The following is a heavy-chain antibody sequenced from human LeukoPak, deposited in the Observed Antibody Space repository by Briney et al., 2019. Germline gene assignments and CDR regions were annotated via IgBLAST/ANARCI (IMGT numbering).Heavy chain of an antibody. CDR2: VHYSGST. V-gene: IGHV4-59*01. CDR1: GGSINSYS. CDR3: ARDSQSGLRPYFDY. J-gene: IGHJ4*02. Sequence: SETLSLTCTVSGGSINSYSWSWIRQPPGKGLEWIGNVHYSGSTNYNPSLKSRVTISVDTSKNQFSLKVSSVTAADTAVYYCARDSQSGLRPYFDYWGQGTLVTVSS. D-gene: IGHD5-12*01.